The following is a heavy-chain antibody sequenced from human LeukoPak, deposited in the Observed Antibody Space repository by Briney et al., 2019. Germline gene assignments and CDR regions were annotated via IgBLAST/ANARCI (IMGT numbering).Heavy chain of an antibody. Sequence: GGSQRLSCAASGFTFSSYAMSWVRQAPGKGLEWVSAISGSGGSTYYADSVKGRFTISRDNSKNTLYLQMNSLRAEDTAVYHCAKDVVVPAAIPPVFDYWGQGTLVTVSS. CDR2: ISGSGGST. CDR1: GFTFSSYA. CDR3: AKDVVVPAAIPPVFDY. V-gene: IGHV3-23*01. D-gene: IGHD2-2*02. J-gene: IGHJ4*02.